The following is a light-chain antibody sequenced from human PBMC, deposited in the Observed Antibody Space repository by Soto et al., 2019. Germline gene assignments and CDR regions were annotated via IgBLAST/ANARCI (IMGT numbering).Light chain of an antibody. CDR3: SPYAGNNNLV. CDR2: EVS. CDR1: SSDVAAYNY. Sequence: QSALTQPPSASGSPGQSVTISCTGTSSDVAAYNYVSWYQQHPGKAPKLMIYEVSERPSGVPDRFSGSKSGNTASLTVSGLQAEDEADYYCSPYAGNNNLVFGGGTKLTVL. V-gene: IGLV2-8*01. J-gene: IGLJ2*01.